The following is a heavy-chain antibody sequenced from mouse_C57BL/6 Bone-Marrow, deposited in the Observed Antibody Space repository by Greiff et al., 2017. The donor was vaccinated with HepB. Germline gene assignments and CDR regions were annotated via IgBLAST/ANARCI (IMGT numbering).Heavy chain of an antibody. Sequence: VQLSCKASGYTFTSYGISWVKQRTGQGLEWIGEIYPRSGNTYYNEKFKGKATLTADKSSSTAYMELRSLTSEDSAVYFCARSGDYEFAYWGQGTLVTVSA. D-gene: IGHD2-4*01. CDR1: GYTFTSYG. J-gene: IGHJ3*01. CDR2: IYPRSGNT. V-gene: IGHV1-81*01. CDR3: ARSGDYEFAY.